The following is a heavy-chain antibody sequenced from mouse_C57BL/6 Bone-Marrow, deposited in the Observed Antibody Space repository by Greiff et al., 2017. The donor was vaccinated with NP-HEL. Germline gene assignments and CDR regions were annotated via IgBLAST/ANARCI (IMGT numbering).Heavy chain of an antibody. CDR2: ISSGGSYT. CDR3: ARQLGHWFAY. V-gene: IGHV5-6*02. CDR1: GFTFSSYG. D-gene: IGHD4-1*01. Sequence: EVKLVESGGDLVKPGGSLKLSCAASGFTFSSYGMSWVRQTPDQRLEWVATISSGGSYTYYPDSVKGRVTISRDNAKNTLYLQMSSLKSEDTAMYYCARQLGHWFAYWGQGTLVTVSA. J-gene: IGHJ3*01.